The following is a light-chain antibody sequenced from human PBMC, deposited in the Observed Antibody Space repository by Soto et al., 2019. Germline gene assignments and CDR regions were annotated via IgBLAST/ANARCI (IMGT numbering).Light chain of an antibody. Sequence: EIVLTQSPGTLSLSPGDGATLFCRASQSVSSTHLAWYHQKPGQAPRLLIYGASTRASGIPDRFSGSGSGTDFTLTISRLETEDFEVYYCHQYGSSPQTFGQGTKVDIK. J-gene: IGKJ1*01. V-gene: IGKV3-20*01. CDR1: QSVSSTH. CDR3: HQYGSSPQT. CDR2: GAS.